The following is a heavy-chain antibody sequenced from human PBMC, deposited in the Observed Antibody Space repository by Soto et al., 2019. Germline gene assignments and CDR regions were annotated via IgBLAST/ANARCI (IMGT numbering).Heavy chain of an antibody. D-gene: IGHD6-19*01. CDR2: MYYSGST. V-gene: IGHV4-59*01. CDR1: GGSISSYY. CDR3: ARALTPDYSSGWYY. J-gene: IGHJ4*02. Sequence: PSETLSLSCSVPGGSISSYYWSWSRQPPGKRLGGSGYMYYSGSTKDNPSLKRRVPISVDTSKSQSSLKLTSVNAADTAVYYCARALTPDYSSGWYYWGQGTLVT.